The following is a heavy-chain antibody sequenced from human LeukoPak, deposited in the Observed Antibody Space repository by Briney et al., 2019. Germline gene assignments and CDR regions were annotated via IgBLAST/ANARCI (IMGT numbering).Heavy chain of an antibody. V-gene: IGHV3-48*03. CDR1: GFTFSSYE. D-gene: IGHD1-26*01. CDR2: ISSSGSTI. J-gene: IGHJ4*02. Sequence: PGGSLRLSCAASGFTFSSYEMNWVRQAPGKGLEWVSYISSSGSTIYYADSVKGRFTISRDNAKNSLYLQMNSLRAEDTAVYYCAREVVGATSEFDYWGQGTLATVSS. CDR3: AREVVGATSEFDY.